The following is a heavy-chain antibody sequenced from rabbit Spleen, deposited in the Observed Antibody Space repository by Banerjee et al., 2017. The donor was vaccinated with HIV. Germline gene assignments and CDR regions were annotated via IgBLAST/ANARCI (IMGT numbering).Heavy chain of an antibody. D-gene: IGHD6-1*01. V-gene: IGHV1S45*01. CDR1: GFSFSSNW. CDR3: ARDTGSYDYIDVYFNL. Sequence: LEESGGGLVKPGGTLTLTCTVSGFSFSSNWICWVRQAPGKGLEWIACIDTSDGDTDYANWPKGRFTISKTSSTTVTLQMTSLTAADTATYFCARDTGSYDYIDVYFNLWGQGTLVTVS. J-gene: IGHJ4*01. CDR2: IDTSDGDT.